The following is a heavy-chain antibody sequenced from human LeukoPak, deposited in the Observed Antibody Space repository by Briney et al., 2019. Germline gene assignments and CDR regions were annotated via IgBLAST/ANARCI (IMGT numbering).Heavy chain of an antibody. CDR2: ISSSSSYI. Sequence: GGSLRLSCAASGLTFSSYSMNWVRQAPGKGLEWVSSISSSSSYIYYADSVKGRFTISRDNAKNSLYLQMNSLRAEDTAVYYCARDHGDCSGGSCYYYYYYYMDVWGKGTTVTVSS. D-gene: IGHD2-15*01. CDR3: ARDHGDCSGGSCYYYYYYYMDV. V-gene: IGHV3-21*01. J-gene: IGHJ6*03. CDR1: GLTFSSYS.